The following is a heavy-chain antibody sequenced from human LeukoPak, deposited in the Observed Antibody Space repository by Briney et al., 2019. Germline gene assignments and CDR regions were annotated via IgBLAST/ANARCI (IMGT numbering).Heavy chain of an antibody. J-gene: IGHJ4*02. CDR1: GFTFSNYW. CDR2: INSDGINT. V-gene: IGHV3-74*01. D-gene: IGHD2-15*01. Sequence: GGSLRLSCAASGFTFSNYWMHWVRQAPGKGLVWVSRINSDGINTSHADSVKGRFTISRDNAKSSMWLQMNSLRDEDTAVYYCARDQTPFYWGQGSLVTVSS. CDR3: ARDQTPFY.